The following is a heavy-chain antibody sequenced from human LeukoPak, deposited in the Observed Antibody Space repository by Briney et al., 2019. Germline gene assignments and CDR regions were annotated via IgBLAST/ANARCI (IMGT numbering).Heavy chain of an antibody. CDR2: MNPNSGNT. V-gene: IGHV1-8*01. Sequence: GASVKVSCKASGYTFTSYDINWVRQATGQGLEWMGWMNPNSGNTGYAQKFQGRVTMTRNTSISTAYMELSSLRSEDTAVYYCARGSYLMRDYYDSSGYFGGNYYYYYYMDVWGKGTTVTISS. CDR1: GYTFTSYD. J-gene: IGHJ6*03. CDR3: ARGSYLMRDYYDSSGYFGGNYYYYYYMDV. D-gene: IGHD3-22*01.